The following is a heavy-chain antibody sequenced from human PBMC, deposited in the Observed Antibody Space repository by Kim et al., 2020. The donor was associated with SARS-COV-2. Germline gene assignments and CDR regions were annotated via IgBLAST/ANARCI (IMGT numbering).Heavy chain of an antibody. J-gene: IGHJ6*02. V-gene: IGHV4-31*03. CDR1: GGSISSGGYY. Sequence: SETLSLTCTVSGGSISSGGYYWSWIRQHPGKGLEWIGYIYYSGSTYYNPSLKSRVTISVDTSKNQFSLKLSSVTAADTAVYYCARERLHRHYYYGMDVWGQGTTVTVSS. CDR2: IYYSGST. D-gene: IGHD4-4*01. CDR3: ARERLHRHYYYGMDV.